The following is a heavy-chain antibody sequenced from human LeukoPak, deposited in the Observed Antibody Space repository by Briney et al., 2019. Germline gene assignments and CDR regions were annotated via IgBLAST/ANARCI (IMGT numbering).Heavy chain of an antibody. CDR1: GFTFSSYG. CDR2: ISYDGSNK. V-gene: IGHV3-30*03. CDR3: ARLGVNSAFDI. Sequence: GGSLRLSCAASGFTFSSYGMHWVRQAPGKGLEWVAVISYDGSNKYYADSVKGRFTISRDNSKNTLYLQMNSLRAEDTAVYYCARLGVNSAFDIWGQGTMVTVSS. J-gene: IGHJ3*02. D-gene: IGHD2-21*01.